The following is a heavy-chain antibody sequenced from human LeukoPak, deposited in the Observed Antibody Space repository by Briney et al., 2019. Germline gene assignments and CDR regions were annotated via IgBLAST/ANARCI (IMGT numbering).Heavy chain of an antibody. CDR3: AKGRGEGYLDY. D-gene: IGHD3-10*01. V-gene: IGHV3-23*01. Sequence: GGSLRLSCAASGFTFSNYAMSWVRQAPGKGPEWVSAISGSGGTTYYANSVKGRFTISRDNSKNTVYLQMNSLRADDTAVYYCAKGRGEGYLDYWGQGTLVTVSS. J-gene: IGHJ4*02. CDR1: GFTFSNYA. CDR2: ISGSGGTT.